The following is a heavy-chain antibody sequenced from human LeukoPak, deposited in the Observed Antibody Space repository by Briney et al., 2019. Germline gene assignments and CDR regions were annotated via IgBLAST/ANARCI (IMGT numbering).Heavy chain of an antibody. J-gene: IGHJ4*02. V-gene: IGHV3-48*03. D-gene: IGHD4-11*01. CDR1: GFTFSSYE. CDR3: ARARFSYRSPADY. CDR2: ISSSGSMK. Sequence: GGSLRLSCAASGFTFSSYEMNWVRQAPGKGLEWVSYISSSGSMKYYADSVKGRFTISRDNAKNSLYLQMNSLRAEDTAVYYCARARFSYRSPADYWGQGTLVTVSS.